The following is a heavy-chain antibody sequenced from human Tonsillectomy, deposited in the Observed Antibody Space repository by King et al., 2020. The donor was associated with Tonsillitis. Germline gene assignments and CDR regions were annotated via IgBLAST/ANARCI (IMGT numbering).Heavy chain of an antibody. CDR2: IYYSGST. V-gene: IGHV4-30-4*01. CDR3: ARGTGDGFHYPLDY. CDR1: GGSISNGDYY. Sequence: QLQESGPGLVKPSQTLSLTCSVSGGSISNGDYYWNWIRQPPGKDLEWIGYIYYSGSTYYNPSLKSRLTISLDTSRNQLSLKRTSVTDADTAVYYCARGTGDGFHYPLDYWGQGTLVTVSS. D-gene: IGHD5-24*01. J-gene: IGHJ4*02.